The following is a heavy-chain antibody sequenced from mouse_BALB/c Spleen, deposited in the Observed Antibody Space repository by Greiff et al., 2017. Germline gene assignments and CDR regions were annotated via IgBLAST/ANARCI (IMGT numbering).Heavy chain of an antibody. J-gene: IGHJ3*01. V-gene: IGHV5-17*02. CDR3: AREGNSFFAY. CDR1: GFTFSSFG. Sequence: EVKLVESGGGLVQPGGSRKLSCAASGFTFSSFGMHWVRQAPEKGLEWVAYISSGSSTIYYADTVKGRFTISRDNPKNTLFLQMTSLRSEDTAMYYCAREGNSFFAYWGQGTLVTVSA. CDR2: ISSGSSTI.